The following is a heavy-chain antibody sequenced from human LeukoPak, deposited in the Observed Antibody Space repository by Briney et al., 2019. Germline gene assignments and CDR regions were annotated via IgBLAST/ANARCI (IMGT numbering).Heavy chain of an antibody. D-gene: IGHD3-16*01. CDR2: INHNGNVN. CDR1: GFTFSSYW. J-gene: IGHJ6*02. CDR3: ARGGGLGV. Sequence: QPGGSLRLSCAASGFTFSSYWMNWARQAPGKGLEWVASINHNGNVNYYVDSVKGRFTNSRDNAKNSLYLQMSNLRAEDTAVYFCARGGGLGVWGQGATVTVSS. V-gene: IGHV3-7*03.